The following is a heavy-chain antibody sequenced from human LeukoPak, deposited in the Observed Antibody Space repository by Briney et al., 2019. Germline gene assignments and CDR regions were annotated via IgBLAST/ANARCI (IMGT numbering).Heavy chain of an antibody. V-gene: IGHV3-7*01. D-gene: IGHD2-21*01. CDR3: GRELWWGKKDTWSGYFDC. CDR1: GFTLSNYW. J-gene: IGHJ4*02. Sequence: GGSLRLTCAASGFTLSNYWMGWVRQAPGKGLEWVANIRQDGDSKYYVDSVKGRFTISRDNAENSLFLQMNSLRAEDMAVYYCGRELWWGKKDTWSGYFDCWGQGTLVTVSS. CDR2: IRQDGDSK.